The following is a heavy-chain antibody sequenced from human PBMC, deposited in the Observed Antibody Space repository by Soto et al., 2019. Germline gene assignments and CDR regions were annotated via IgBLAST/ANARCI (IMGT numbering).Heavy chain of an antibody. V-gene: IGHV3-30*18. CDR2: ISYDGVNK. Sequence: GGSLRLSCAACRFNFSAYGMHWVRQAPGKGLEWVAGISYDGVNKFYSASMKGRLTVSRDNAKNTFYLQMNSLRPADTALYYCAKARYASGWSGLDTWGQGALVTVSS. CDR3: AKARYASGWSGLDT. J-gene: IGHJ5*02. CDR1: RFNFSAYG. D-gene: IGHD6-19*01.